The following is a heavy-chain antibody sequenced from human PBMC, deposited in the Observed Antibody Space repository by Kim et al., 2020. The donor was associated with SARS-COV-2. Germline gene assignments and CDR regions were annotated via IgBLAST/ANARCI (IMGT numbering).Heavy chain of an antibody. V-gene: IGHV3-11*05. D-gene: IGHD3-10*01. CDR3: ARVPYGAGSYYYFDY. CDR1: GFTFSDYY. Sequence: GGSLRLSCEASGFTFSDYYMSWIRQAPGRGLEWISYISNSIDYTNYADSVKGRFTISRDNAKNSLYLHMNSLRAEDTAVYYCARVPYGAGSYYYFDYWGQGTLVTVSS. J-gene: IGHJ4*02. CDR2: ISNSIDYT.